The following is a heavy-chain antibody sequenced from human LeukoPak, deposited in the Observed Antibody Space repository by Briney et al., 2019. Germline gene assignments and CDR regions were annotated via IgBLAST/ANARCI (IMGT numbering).Heavy chain of an antibody. J-gene: IGHJ4*02. Sequence: PETLSLTCTVSGYSISSGYYWSWIRQPPGKGLEWIAIIYHSGITYYNPSPKSRVTISVDTSKNQFSLKLTSVTAADTAVYYCASNLYGSGNYFAYWGQGTLVTVSS. V-gene: IGHV4-38-2*02. D-gene: IGHD3-10*01. CDR3: ASNLYGSGNYFAY. CDR1: GYSISSGYY. CDR2: IYHSGIT.